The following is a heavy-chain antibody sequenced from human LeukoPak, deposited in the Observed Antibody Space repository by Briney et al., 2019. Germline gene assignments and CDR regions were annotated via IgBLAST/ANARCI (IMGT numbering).Heavy chain of an antibody. J-gene: IGHJ5*02. D-gene: IGHD5-18*01. V-gene: IGHV1-18*01. CDR2: ISAYNGNT. Sequence: GASVKVSCKASGCTFTSYCISWVRQAPGQGREGMGWISAYNGNTNYAQKLQGRVTMTTDTSTSTDYMELRRLRSDDTAVYYCAREPTGGYSYGSWFDPWGQGTLVTVSS. CDR3: AREPTGGYSYGSWFDP. CDR1: GCTFTSYC.